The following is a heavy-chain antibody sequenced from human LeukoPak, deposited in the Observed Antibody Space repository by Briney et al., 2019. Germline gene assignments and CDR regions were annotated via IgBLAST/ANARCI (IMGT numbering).Heavy chain of an antibody. CDR3: AREGSYCVGGDCYSFDF. V-gene: IGHV1-2*02. CDR2: MHPGNGST. Sequence: GASVKVSCKASGYRFISNYIQWVRQAPGLGPEWMGWMHPGNGSTRYAEKFQGRVTMTRDTSINTAYMDLSSLRSDDTAVYYCAREGSYCVGGDCYSFDFRGQGTLITVSS. D-gene: IGHD2-21*02. CDR1: GYRFISNY. J-gene: IGHJ4*02.